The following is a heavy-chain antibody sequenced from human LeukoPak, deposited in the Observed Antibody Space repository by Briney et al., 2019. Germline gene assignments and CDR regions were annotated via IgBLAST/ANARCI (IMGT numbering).Heavy chain of an antibody. V-gene: IGHV4-34*01. CDR2: INHSGST. Sequence: SETLSLTCAVYGGSFSGYYWSWIRQPPGKGLEWIGEINHSGSTNSNPSLKSRVTISVDTSKNQFSLKLSSVTAADTAVYYCARGGVGATTYVWFDPWGQGTLVTVSS. J-gene: IGHJ5*02. CDR3: ARGGVGATTYVWFDP. CDR1: GGSFSGYY. D-gene: IGHD1-26*01.